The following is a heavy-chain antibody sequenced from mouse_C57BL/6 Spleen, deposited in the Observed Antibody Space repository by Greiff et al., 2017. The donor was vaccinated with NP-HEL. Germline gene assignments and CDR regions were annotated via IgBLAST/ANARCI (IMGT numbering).Heavy chain of an antibody. J-gene: IGHJ1*03. V-gene: IGHV1-80*01. CDR1: GYAFSSYW. CDR3: ARDYGSSYKGYFDV. D-gene: IGHD1-1*01. Sequence: VQLQQSGAELVKPGASVKISCKASGYAFSSYWMNWVKQRPGKGLEWIGQIYPGDGDTNYNGKFQGKATLTADKSSSTAYMQLSSLTSQASAVYLCARDYGSSYKGYFDVWGTGTTVTVSS. CDR2: IYPGDGDT.